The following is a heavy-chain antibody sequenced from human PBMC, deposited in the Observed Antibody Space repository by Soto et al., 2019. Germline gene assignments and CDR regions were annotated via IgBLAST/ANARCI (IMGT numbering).Heavy chain of an antibody. Sequence: GGSLRLSCAASGFSFSNYAMNWVRQAPGKGLQWVAYISSRSSEINYADPVKGRFTISRDNAKNSVFLHMTSLTAEDTGVYFCARGDGAVGAAIDIWGQGTLVTVSS. CDR3: ARGDGAVGAAIDI. J-gene: IGHJ4*02. CDR2: ISSRSSEI. V-gene: IGHV3-21*01. D-gene: IGHD2-15*01. CDR1: GFSFSNYA.